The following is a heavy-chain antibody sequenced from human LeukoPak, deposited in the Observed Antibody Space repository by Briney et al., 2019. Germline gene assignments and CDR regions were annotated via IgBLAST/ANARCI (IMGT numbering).Heavy chain of an antibody. Sequence: GASVKVSCKATGYTFTSYYMHWVRQAPGQGLEWMGIINPSAGGTSYAQKFQGRLTMTRDTSTSTVYMELSSLRSEDRAVYYCARALFRSPFDYWGQGTLVTVSS. J-gene: IGHJ4*02. CDR3: ARALFRSPFDY. CDR1: GYTFTSYY. D-gene: IGHD2-21*01. V-gene: IGHV1-46*01. CDR2: INPSAGGT.